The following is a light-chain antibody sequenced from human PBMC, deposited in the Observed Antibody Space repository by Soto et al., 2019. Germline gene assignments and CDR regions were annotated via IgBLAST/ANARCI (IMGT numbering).Light chain of an antibody. CDR1: QSITAS. Sequence: DIQMTQSPSALSASVGDTVTITCRASQSITASLAWYQHKPGEAPKLLIFDVSNLERGVPSRFSGSGSGTEFSLAIRSLQPDDFATYYCQQYDYSRTFGQGTKVEIK. CDR2: DVS. V-gene: IGKV1-5*01. J-gene: IGKJ1*01. CDR3: QQYDYSRT.